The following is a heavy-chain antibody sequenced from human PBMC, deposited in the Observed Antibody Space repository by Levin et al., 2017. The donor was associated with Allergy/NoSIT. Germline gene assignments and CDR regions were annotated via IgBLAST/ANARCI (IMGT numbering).Heavy chain of an antibody. J-gene: IGHJ6*02. V-gene: IGHV3-30*18. CDR3: AKDRGGSSWTDYYYYGMDV. CDR1: GFTFSSYG. Sequence: GGFLRLSCAASGFTFSSYGMHWVRQAPGKGLEWVAVISYDGSNKYYADSVKGRFTISRDNSKNTLYLQMNSLRAEDTAVYYCAKDRGGSSWTDYYYYGMDVWGQGTTVTVSS. D-gene: IGHD6-13*01. CDR2: ISYDGSNK.